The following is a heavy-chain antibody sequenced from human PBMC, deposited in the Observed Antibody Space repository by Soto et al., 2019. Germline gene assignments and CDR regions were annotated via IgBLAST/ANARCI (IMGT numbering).Heavy chain of an antibody. CDR2: IYYSGST. J-gene: IGHJ4*02. Sequence: SETLSLTCTVSGGSISSSSYYWGWIRQPPGKGLEWIGSIYYSGSTYYNPSLKSRVTISVDTSKNQFSLKLSSVTAADTAVYYCARSMTTVVTLDYWGQGALVTVSS. V-gene: IGHV4-39*01. D-gene: IGHD4-17*01. CDR1: GGSISSSSYY. CDR3: ARSMTTVVTLDY.